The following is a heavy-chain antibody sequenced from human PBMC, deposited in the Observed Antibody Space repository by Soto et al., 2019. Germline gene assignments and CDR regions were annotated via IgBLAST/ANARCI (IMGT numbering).Heavy chain of an antibody. J-gene: IGHJ5*02. V-gene: IGHV3-74*01. Sequence: GGSLRLSCAASGFNFSNHWMHWVRQSPAEGLVWVSRITSDGKSKAYAESVKGRFAISRDNAKNTLYLQMNGLTAEDTAVYYCARESGDWPLNWFDPWGQGTLVTVSS. CDR3: ARESGDWPLNWFDP. CDR1: GFNFSNHW. D-gene: IGHD2-21*02. CDR2: ITSDGKSK.